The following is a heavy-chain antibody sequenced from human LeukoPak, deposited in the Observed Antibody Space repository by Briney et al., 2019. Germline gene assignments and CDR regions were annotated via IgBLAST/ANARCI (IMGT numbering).Heavy chain of an antibody. J-gene: IGHJ1*01. V-gene: IGHV4-39*07. CDR1: GGYISNSSYY. D-gene: IGHD4-17*01. CDR3: ARGGYYGDYEYFQH. CDR2: IYYSGST. Sequence: PSETLSLTCTVSGGYISNSSYYWGWIRQPPGKGLEWIGSIYYSGSTNYNPSLKSRVTISVDTSKNQFSLKLSSVTAADTAVYYCARGGYYGDYEYFQHWGQGTLVTVSS.